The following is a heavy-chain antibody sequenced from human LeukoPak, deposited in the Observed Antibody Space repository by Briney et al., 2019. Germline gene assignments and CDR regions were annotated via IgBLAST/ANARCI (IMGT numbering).Heavy chain of an antibody. V-gene: IGHV3-11*04. CDR3: ARDGLTGTTSSGKVY. CDR2: ITIGVGAG. J-gene: IGHJ4*02. Sequence: PGGSLRLSCAASGFTFSDYYMTWIRQTPEKGLEWISHITIGVGAGYYADSVKGRFTISRDNSKNTLYLQVNSLRAEDTAVYYCARDGLTGTTSSGKVYWGQGTLVTVSS. CDR1: GFTFSDYY. D-gene: IGHD1-20*01.